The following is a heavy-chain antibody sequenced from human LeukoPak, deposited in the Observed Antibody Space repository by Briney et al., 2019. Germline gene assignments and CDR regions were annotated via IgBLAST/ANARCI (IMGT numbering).Heavy chain of an antibody. J-gene: IGHJ5*02. D-gene: IGHD6-13*01. CDR2: INHSGST. CDR1: GGSFSGYY. CDR3: ARVLYSSSWYARLYNWFDP. Sequence: SETLSLTSAVYGGSFSGYYWSWIRQPPGKGLERIGEINHSGSTNYNPSLKSRVTISVDTSKNQFSLKLSSVTAADTAVYYCARVLYSSSWYARLYNWFDPWGQGTLVTVSS. V-gene: IGHV4-34*01.